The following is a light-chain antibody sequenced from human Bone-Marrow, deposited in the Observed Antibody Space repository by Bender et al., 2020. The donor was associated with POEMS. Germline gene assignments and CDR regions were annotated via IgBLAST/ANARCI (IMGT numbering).Light chain of an antibody. Sequence: SYELTQPPSVSVSPGQTASITCSGDKLGDRYACWYQQKPGQSPVLVIYQHSRRPSGIPARFSGATSGNTATLTISGTQAMDEADYFCQAWDSSTEVVFGGGTRLTVL. CDR3: QAWDSSTEVV. V-gene: IGLV3-1*01. J-gene: IGLJ2*01. CDR1: KLGDRY. CDR2: QHS.